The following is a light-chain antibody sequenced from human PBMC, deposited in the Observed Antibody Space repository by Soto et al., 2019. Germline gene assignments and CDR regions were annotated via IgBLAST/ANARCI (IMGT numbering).Light chain of an antibody. CDR1: QSVVNF. V-gene: IGKV3-11*01. J-gene: IGKJ4*01. CDR2: DAS. CDR3: QQRSNWPPLT. Sequence: EVVLTQSPDILSLSPGERATLSCRASQSVVNFLTWYQQNPGQAPRLLSYDASTRATGIPARFSGSGSGTDFTLTISCLEPEDFAVYYCQQRSNWPPLTFGGGTKVDI.